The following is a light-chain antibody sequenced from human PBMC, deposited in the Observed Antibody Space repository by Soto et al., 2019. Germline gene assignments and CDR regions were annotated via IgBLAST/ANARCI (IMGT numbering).Light chain of an antibody. J-gene: IGLJ3*02. CDR3: NSYAGNNNWV. V-gene: IGLV2-8*01. CDR2: EVS. CDR1: SSDIGGYNY. Sequence: QSALTQPPSASGSPGQSVTISCTGTSSDIGGYNYVSWYQQHPGKAPKLMISEVSKRPSGVPDRFSGSKSGNTASLTVSGLQAEDEADYYCNSYAGNNNWVFGGGTQLTVL.